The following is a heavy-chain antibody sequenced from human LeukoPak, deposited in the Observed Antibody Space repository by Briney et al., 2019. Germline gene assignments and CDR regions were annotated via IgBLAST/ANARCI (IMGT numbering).Heavy chain of an antibody. J-gene: IGHJ4*02. CDR1: GVTFSGSA. CDR2: IRSKANSYAT. D-gene: IGHD6-13*01. Sequence: GGSLRLSCAASGVTFSGSAMHWVRQASGKGLEWVCRIRSKANSYATAYAASAKGRFTISRDDSKNTPYLQMNSLKTEDTAVYYCTCIAAAADYWGQGTLVTVSS. V-gene: IGHV3-73*01. CDR3: TCIAAAADY.